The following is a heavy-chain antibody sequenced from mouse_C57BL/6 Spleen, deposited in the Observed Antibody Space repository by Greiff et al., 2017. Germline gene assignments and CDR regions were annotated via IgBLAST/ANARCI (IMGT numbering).Heavy chain of an antibody. CDR2: INPNNGGT. Sequence: EVQLQQSGPELVKPGASVKIPCKASGYTFTDYTMDWVKQSHGKSLEWIGDINPNNGGTIYNQKFKGKATLTGDKSASTAYMELRSLTSEDTAVYYCARLGYEYFDYWGQGTTLTVSS. J-gene: IGHJ2*01. D-gene: IGHD2-2*01. CDR3: ARLGYEYFDY. CDR1: GYTFTDYT. V-gene: IGHV1-18*01.